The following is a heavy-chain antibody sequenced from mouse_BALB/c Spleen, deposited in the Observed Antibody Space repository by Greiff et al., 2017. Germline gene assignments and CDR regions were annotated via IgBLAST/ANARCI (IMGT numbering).Heavy chain of an antibody. CDR2: ILPGSGST. J-gene: IGHJ4*01. Sequence: QVQLQQPGAELVKPGASVKLSCKASGYTFTSYWMHWVKQRPGQGLEWIGEILPGSGSTNYNEKFKGKATFTADTSSNTAYMQLSSLTSEDSAVYYCARSPDLYAMDYWGQGTSVTVSS. CDR3: ARSPDLYAMDY. V-gene: IGHV1-9*01. CDR1: GYTFTSYW.